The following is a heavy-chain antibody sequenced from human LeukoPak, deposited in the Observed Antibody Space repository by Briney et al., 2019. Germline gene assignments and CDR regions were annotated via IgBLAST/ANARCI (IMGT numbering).Heavy chain of an antibody. Sequence: PGGSLRLSCAASGFTFSSYGMHWVRQAPGKGLEWVAVIWYDGSNKYYVDSVKGRFTISRDNSKNTLYLQMNSLRAEDTAVYYCARGDSNYGMDVWGQGTTVTVSS. J-gene: IGHJ6*02. CDR3: ARGDSNYGMDV. V-gene: IGHV3-33*01. CDR1: GFTFSSYG. D-gene: IGHD4-4*01. CDR2: IWYDGSNK.